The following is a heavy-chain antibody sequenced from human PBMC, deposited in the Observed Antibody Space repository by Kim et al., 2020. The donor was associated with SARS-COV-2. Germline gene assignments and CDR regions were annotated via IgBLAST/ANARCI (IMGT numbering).Heavy chain of an antibody. CDR3: ARVPGARMATIIHDWYFDL. D-gene: IGHD5-12*01. J-gene: IGHJ2*01. CDR1: GFTFSSYW. Sequence: GGSLRLSCAASGFTFSSYWMSWVRQAPGKGLEWVANIKQDGSEKYYVDSVKGRFTISRDNAKNSLYLQMNSLRAEDTAVYYCARVPGARMATIIHDWYFDLWGRGTLVTVSS. V-gene: IGHV3-7*01. CDR2: IKQDGSEK.